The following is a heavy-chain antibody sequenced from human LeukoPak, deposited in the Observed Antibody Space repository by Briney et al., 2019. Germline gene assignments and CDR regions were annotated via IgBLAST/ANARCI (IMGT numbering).Heavy chain of an antibody. J-gene: IGHJ4*02. CDR3: ARDKVAAAAWGYFDY. Sequence: SQTLSLTCAISGDSFSSNSAAWNWLRQSPSRGLEWLGRTYYRSKWYNDYAVSVKSRITINPDTSKNQFSLQLNSVTPEDTAVYYCARDKVAAAAWGYFDYWGQGTLVTVSS. V-gene: IGHV6-1*01. CDR1: GDSFSSNSAA. CDR2: TYYRSKWYN. D-gene: IGHD6-13*01.